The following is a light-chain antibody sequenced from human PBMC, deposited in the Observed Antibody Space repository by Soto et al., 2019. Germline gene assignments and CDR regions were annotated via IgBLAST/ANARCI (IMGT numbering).Light chain of an antibody. CDR3: AAWDASLNGRV. J-gene: IGLJ2*01. CDR2: SNN. V-gene: IGLV1-44*01. Sequence: QSVLTQPPSASGTPGQRVTISCSGSSSNIGSNIVNWYQQLPGAAPKLLIYSNNQRPSGVPDRFSGSKSGTSASLAISGLQSEDEADYYCAAWDASLNGRVFGGGTKVTVL. CDR1: SSNIGSNI.